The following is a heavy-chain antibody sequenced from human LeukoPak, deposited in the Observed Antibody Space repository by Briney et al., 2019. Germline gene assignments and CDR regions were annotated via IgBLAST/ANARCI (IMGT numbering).Heavy chain of an antibody. J-gene: IGHJ5*02. D-gene: IGHD6-19*01. Sequence: GGSLRLSCAASGFTFSSYAMSWVRQAPGKGLEWVSAISGSGGSTYYADSVKGRFTTSRDNSKNTLYLQMNSLRAEDTAVYYCAKRGSGFKNNWFDPWGQGTLVTVSS. CDR1: GFTFSSYA. V-gene: IGHV3-23*01. CDR2: ISGSGGST. CDR3: AKRGSGFKNNWFDP.